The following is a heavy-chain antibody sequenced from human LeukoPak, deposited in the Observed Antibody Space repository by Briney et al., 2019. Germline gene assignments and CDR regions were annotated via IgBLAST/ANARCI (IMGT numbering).Heavy chain of an antibody. CDR1: GFTFSNYW. CDR3: AREDLLWFGTYYYYYMDV. V-gene: IGHV3-74*03. Sequence: QPGGFLRLSCAASGFTFSNYWMNWVRQAPGKGLVWVSRMNSDGTTTTYADSVKGRFTISRDNAKNTLYLEMNSLRAEDMAVYYCAREDLLWFGTYYYYYMDVWGKGTTVTISS. J-gene: IGHJ6*03. CDR2: MNSDGTTT. D-gene: IGHD3-10*01.